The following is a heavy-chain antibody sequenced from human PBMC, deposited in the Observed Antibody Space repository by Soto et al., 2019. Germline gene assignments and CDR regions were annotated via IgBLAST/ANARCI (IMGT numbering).Heavy chain of an antibody. CDR2: ISGSGGSA. CDR3: AKGPTIFGVVINPYYYYGMDV. J-gene: IGHJ6*02. Sequence: GSLRLSCAASGFTFSSSAMSWVRQAPGKGLEWVSAISGSGGSAYYADSVKGRLIISRDNSKNTLYLQMNSLRAEDTALYYCAKGPTIFGVVINPYYYYGMDVWGQGTTVTVSS. CDR1: GFTFSSSA. V-gene: IGHV3-23*01. D-gene: IGHD3-3*01.